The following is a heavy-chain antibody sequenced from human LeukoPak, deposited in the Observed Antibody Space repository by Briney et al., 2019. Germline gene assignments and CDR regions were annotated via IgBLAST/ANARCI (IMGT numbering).Heavy chain of an antibody. CDR3: ARSAEDSYDAFDI. Sequence: GGSLRLSCAASGFTFSDYAMSWVRQAPGKGLEWVANIKQDGSEKNYVDSVKGRFTISRDNAKNSLYLQMNSLRAEDTAVYYCARSAEDSYDAFDIWGQGTMVTVSS. V-gene: IGHV3-7*01. CDR2: IKQDGSEK. CDR1: GFTFSDYA. D-gene: IGHD5-24*01. J-gene: IGHJ3*02.